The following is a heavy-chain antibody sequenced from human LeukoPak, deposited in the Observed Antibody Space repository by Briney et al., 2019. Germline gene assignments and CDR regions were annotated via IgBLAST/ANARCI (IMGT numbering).Heavy chain of an antibody. V-gene: IGHV1-69*01. J-gene: IGHJ4*02. D-gene: IGHD4-17*01. CDR3: AREVISVTTSGYFDY. Sequence: SVKVSCKASGGTFSSDAISWVRQAPGQGLEWMGGFIPIFGSPNYAQKFQGRVTITADESTNTASMELSSVRSEDTAVYYCAREVISVTTSGYFDYWGQGTLVTVAS. CDR1: GGTFSSDA. CDR2: FIPIFGSP.